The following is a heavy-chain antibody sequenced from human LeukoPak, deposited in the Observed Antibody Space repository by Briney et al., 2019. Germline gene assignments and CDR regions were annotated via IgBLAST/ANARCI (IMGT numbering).Heavy chain of an antibody. J-gene: IGHJ4*02. D-gene: IGHD6-13*01. V-gene: IGHV7-4-1*02. CDR1: GYTFTSYA. CDR2: INTNTGNP. CDR3: AKVEVAPGIAAAGRDPTVDY. Sequence: ASVKVSCKASGYTFTSYAMNWVRQAPGQGLEWMGWINTNTGNPTYAQGFTGRFVFSLDTSVSTAYLQISSLKAEDTAVYYCAKVEVAPGIAAAGRDPTVDYWGQGTLVTVSS.